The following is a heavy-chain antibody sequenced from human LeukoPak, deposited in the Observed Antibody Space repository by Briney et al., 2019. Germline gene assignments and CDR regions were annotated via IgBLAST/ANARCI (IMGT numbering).Heavy chain of an antibody. D-gene: IGHD1-26*01. V-gene: IGHV3-11*01. CDR2: INNSGTTI. J-gene: IGHJ4*02. CDR1: GFTFSDYY. Sequence: GGSLRLSCAASGFTFSDYYMSWIRQAPGKGLEWVSYINNSGTTIYYADSVKGRFTISRDNAKNSLYLQMNSLRPEDTAVYYCAKDGENYSGSYGRFDYWGQGTLVTVSS. CDR3: AKDGENYSGSYGRFDY.